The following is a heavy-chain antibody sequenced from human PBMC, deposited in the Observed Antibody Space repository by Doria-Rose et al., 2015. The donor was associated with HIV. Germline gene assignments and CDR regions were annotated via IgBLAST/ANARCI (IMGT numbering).Heavy chain of an antibody. CDR3: ARFRPSRGIYYSLDV. CDR2: IYSSGST. J-gene: IGHJ6*03. D-gene: IGHD3-10*01. CDR1: SSYY. Sequence: SSYYWSWIRQPPGEGLEWIGYIYSSGSTHYNSSLKSRVTISIDTSKNQFSLKLSSVTAADTAVYYCARFRPSRGIYYSLDVWGKGTTVTVSS. V-gene: IGHV4-4*09.